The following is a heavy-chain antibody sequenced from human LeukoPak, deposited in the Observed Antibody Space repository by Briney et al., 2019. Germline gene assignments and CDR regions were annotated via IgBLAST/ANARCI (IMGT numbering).Heavy chain of an antibody. D-gene: IGHD1-1*01. V-gene: IGHV4-59*01. CDR1: GGSISSYY. J-gene: IGHJ4*02. Sequence: SETLYLTCTVSGGSISSYYWSWIRQPPGKGLEWIGYIYYSGSTNYNPSLKSRVTISVDTSKNQFSLKLSSVTAADTAVYYCARVEARSSPYFDYWGQGTLVTVSS. CDR2: IYYSGST. CDR3: ARVEARSSPYFDY.